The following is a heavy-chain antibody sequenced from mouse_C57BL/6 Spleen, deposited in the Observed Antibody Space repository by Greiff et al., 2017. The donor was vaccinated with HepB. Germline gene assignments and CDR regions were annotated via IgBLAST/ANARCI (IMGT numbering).Heavy chain of an antibody. V-gene: IGHV1-52*01. CDR1: GYTFTSYW. Sequence: QVQLQQPGAELVRPGSSVKLSCKASGYTFTSYWMHWVKQSPIQGLEWIGNIDPSDSETHYNQKFKDKATLTVDKSSSTAYMQLSSLTSEDSAVYYCARSWSPPYYAMDYWGQGTSVTVSS. CDR3: ARSWSPPYYAMDY. D-gene: IGHD1-1*02. CDR2: IDPSDSET. J-gene: IGHJ4*01.